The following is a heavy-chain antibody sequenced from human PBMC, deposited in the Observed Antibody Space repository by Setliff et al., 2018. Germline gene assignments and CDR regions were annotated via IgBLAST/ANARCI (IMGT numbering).Heavy chain of an antibody. CDR2: ISGGGSRT. D-gene: IGHD3-10*01. CDR3: AKDSSGRDAFDI. V-gene: IGHV3-23*01. CDR1: GFTFSSYA. J-gene: IGHJ3*02. Sequence: GGSLRLSCAASGFTFSSYAMNLVRQAPGEGLEWVSLISGGGSRTYYADSVKGRFTISRDNSKHTLYLQMNSLSAEDTAVYYCAKDSSGRDAFDIWGQGTMVTVSS.